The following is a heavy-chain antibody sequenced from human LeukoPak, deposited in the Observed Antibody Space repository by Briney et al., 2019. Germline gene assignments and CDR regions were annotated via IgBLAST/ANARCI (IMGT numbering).Heavy chain of an antibody. CDR2: ISCSGGST. V-gene: IGHV3-23*01. CDR3: AKDRSSSGWSDAFDI. D-gene: IGHD6-19*01. J-gene: IGHJ3*02. CDR1: GFTFSSYS. Sequence: GGSLRLSCAASGFTFSSYSINWVRQAPGKGLEWVSAISCSGGSTYYADSVKGRFTISRDNSKNTLYLQMNSLRAEDTAVYYCAKDRSSSGWSDAFDIWGQGTMVTVSS.